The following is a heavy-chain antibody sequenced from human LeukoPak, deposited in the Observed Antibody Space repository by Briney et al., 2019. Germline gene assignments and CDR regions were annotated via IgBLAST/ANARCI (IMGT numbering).Heavy chain of an antibody. V-gene: IGHV3-74*01. CDR2: IASDGSST. Sequence: GGSLRLSCAASGFTFSNAYMNWVRQAPGKGLVWVSRIASDGSSTTYADSVKGRFSISRDNAKNTLYLQMNSLRVEDTAVYYCARGRPHGNDYWGQGTLVTVSS. CDR3: ARGRPHGNDY. D-gene: IGHD4-23*01. CDR1: GFTFSNAY. J-gene: IGHJ4*02.